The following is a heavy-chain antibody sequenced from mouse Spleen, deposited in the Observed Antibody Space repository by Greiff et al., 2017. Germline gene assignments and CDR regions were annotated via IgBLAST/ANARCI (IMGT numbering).Heavy chain of an antibody. J-gene: IGHJ4*01. Sequence: VKLLESGAELARPGASVKMSCKASGYTFTSYTMHWVKQRPGQGLEWIGYINPSSGYTKYNQKFKDKATLTADKSSSTAYMQLSSLTSEDSAVYYCARGYPYAMDYWGQGTSVTVSS. CDR3: ARGYPYAMDY. CDR2: INPSSGYT. V-gene: IGHV1-4*01. CDR1: GYTFTSYT. D-gene: IGHD2-2*01.